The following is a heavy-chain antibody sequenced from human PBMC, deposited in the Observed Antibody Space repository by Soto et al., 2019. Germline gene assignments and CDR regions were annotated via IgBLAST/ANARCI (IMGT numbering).Heavy chain of an antibody. V-gene: IGHV4-31*03. CDR3: ARGWSAYDILTGLDY. D-gene: IGHD3-9*01. Sequence: SETLSLTCTVSGGSISSGGYYWSWIRQHPGKGLEWIGYIYYSGITYYNPSLKSRVTISVDTSKNQFSLKLSSVTAADTAVYYCARGWSAYDILTGLDYWGQGTLVTVSS. CDR1: GGSISSGGYY. J-gene: IGHJ4*02. CDR2: IYYSGIT.